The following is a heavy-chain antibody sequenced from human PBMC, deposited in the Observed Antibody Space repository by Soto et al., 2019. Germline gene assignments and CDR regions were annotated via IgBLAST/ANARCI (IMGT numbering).Heavy chain of an antibody. D-gene: IGHD3-9*01. J-gene: IGHJ5*02. CDR3: ARQSESTGYFYGWFDP. V-gene: IGHV4-31*03. Sequence: QVQLQESGPGLVRPSQTLSLTCTVSGGSINSRGYYWTWIRQHPGKGLEWIGNIYYSGSIHFNPSLKSRLTMLVDTSANQFSLQLTSVTAADTAVYYCARQSESTGYFYGWFDPWGQGTLVTVSS. CDR2: IYYSGSI. CDR1: GGSINSRGYY.